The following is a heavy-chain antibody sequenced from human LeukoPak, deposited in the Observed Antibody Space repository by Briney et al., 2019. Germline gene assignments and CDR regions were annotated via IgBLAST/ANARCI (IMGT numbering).Heavy chain of an antibody. J-gene: IGHJ4*02. CDR3: AKTGYDYVWGSYRPFDY. Sequence: GGSLRLSCAASGFTFRTSGMNWVRQAPGKGLEWVSYISSSGTTISYAQSVKGRFTITRDNAQNSLTLQMNSLRAEDTAVYYCAKTGYDYVWGSYRPFDYWGQGTLVTVSS. V-gene: IGHV3-48*01. D-gene: IGHD3-16*02. CDR1: GFTFRTSG. CDR2: ISSSGTTI.